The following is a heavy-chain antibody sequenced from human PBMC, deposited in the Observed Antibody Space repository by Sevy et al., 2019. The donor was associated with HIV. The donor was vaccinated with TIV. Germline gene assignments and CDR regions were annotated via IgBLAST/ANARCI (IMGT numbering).Heavy chain of an antibody. Sequence: ASVKVSCKASGGTFSSYAISWVRQAPGQGLEWMGGIIPIFGTANYARKFQGRVTITADESTSTAYMELSSLRSEDTAVYYCASDVSDNAFDIWGQRTMVTVSS. CDR2: IIPIFGTA. CDR1: GGTFSSYA. CDR3: ASDVSDNAFDI. V-gene: IGHV1-69*13. J-gene: IGHJ3*02. D-gene: IGHD3-16*02.